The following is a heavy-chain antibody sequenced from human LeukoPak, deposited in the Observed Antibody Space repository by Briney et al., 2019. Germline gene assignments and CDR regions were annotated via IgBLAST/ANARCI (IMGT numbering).Heavy chain of an antibody. CDR2: IYPGDSDT. J-gene: IGHJ6*03. CDR1: GYSFTSYW. Sequence: GESLKISCKGSGYSFTSYWIGWVGQMPGKGLEWMGIIYPGDSDTRYSPSFQGQVTISADKSISTAYLQWSSLKASDTAMYYCARHSNGTYYYYYYMDVWGKGTTVTVSS. CDR3: ARHSNGTYYYYYYMDV. D-gene: IGHD2-8*01. V-gene: IGHV5-51*01.